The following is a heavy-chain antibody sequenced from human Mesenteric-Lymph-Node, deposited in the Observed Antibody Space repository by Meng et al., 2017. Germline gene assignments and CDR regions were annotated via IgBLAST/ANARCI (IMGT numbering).Heavy chain of an antibody. Sequence: VPLQESGPGLLKPSEPLSLTCAVSGGSISSINWWTWVRQPPGKGLEWIGEIYHSGSTNYNPSLKSRVTISVDKSKNQFSLKLSSVTAADTAVYYCARVAAAGNEWFDPWGQGTLVTVSS. J-gene: IGHJ5*02. CDR1: GGSISSINW. D-gene: IGHD6-13*01. V-gene: IGHV4-4*02. CDR2: IYHSGST. CDR3: ARVAAAGNEWFDP.